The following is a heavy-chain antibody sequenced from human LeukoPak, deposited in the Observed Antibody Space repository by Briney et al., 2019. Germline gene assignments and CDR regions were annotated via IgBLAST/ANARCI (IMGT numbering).Heavy chain of an antibody. Sequence: SETPSLTCPVSGGSINSYYWSWIRQPAGKGLELIGRIYSSWSTNYHPSLKRRVSMSVDTPKNQFSLKLTSVTAADTAVYYCARGGKATVVTMWGQGILVTVSS. CDR3: ARGGKATVVTM. CDR1: GGSINSYY. V-gene: IGHV4-4*07. J-gene: IGHJ4*02. D-gene: IGHD4-23*01. CDR2: IYSSWST.